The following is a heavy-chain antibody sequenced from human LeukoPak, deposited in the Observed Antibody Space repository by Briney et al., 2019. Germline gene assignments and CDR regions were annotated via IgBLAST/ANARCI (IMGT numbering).Heavy chain of an antibody. Sequence: SETLSLTCAVYGGSFSGYYWSWIRQPPGKGLEWIGEINHSGSTNYNPSLKSRVTISVDTSKNQFSLKLSSVTAADTAVYYCARFRVLRFSVLPSTSHMDVWGNGTTVIVSS. CDR3: ARFRVLRFSVLPSTSHMDV. J-gene: IGHJ6*03. CDR1: GGSFSGYY. D-gene: IGHD3-3*01. CDR2: INHSGST. V-gene: IGHV4-34*01.